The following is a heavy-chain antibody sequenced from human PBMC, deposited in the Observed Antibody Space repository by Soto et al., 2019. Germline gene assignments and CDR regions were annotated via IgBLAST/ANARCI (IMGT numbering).Heavy chain of an antibody. Sequence: QVQLVESGGGVVQPGRSLRLSCAASGFTFSSYGMHWVRQAPGKGLEWVAVIWYDGSNKYYADSVKGRFTISRDNSKNTLYLQMNSRRDEDTAVYDWARGGGSLDYWGQGTLVTVSS. CDR2: IWYDGSNK. D-gene: IGHD3-16*01. CDR1: GFTFSSYG. J-gene: IGHJ4*02. V-gene: IGHV3-33*01. CDR3: ARGGGSLDY.